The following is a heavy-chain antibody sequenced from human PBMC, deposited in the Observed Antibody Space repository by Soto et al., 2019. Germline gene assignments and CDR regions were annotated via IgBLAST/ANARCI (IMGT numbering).Heavy chain of an antibody. CDR3: ARGPYNWNSGSLDY. CDR2: IWYDGSNK. V-gene: IGHV3-33*01. J-gene: IGHJ4*02. CDR1: GFTFSSYG. D-gene: IGHD1-7*01. Sequence: GGSLRLSCAASGFTFSSYGMHWVRQAPGKGLEWVAVIWYDGSNKYYADSVKGRFTISRDNSKNTLYLQMNSLRAEDTAVYYCARGPYNWNSGSLDYWGQGTLVTVSS.